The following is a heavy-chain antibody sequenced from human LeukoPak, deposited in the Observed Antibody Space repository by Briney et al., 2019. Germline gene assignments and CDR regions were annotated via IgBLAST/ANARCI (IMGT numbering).Heavy chain of an antibody. J-gene: IGHJ4*02. CDR3: ARQDYDSSGYYSLNYFDY. Sequence: SQTLSLTCTVSGGSISSSSYYGGWVRQPPGKGLEWIVSIYYSGSTYYNPSLKSRVTISVDTSKNQFSLKLSSVTAADTAVYYCARQDYDSSGYYSLNYFDYWGQGTLVTVSS. D-gene: IGHD3-22*01. CDR1: GGSISSSSYY. CDR2: IYYSGST. V-gene: IGHV4-39*01.